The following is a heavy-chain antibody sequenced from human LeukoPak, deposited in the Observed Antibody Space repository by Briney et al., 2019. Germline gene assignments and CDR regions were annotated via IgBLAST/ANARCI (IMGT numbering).Heavy chain of an antibody. J-gene: IGHJ1*01. V-gene: IGHV1-24*01. Sequence: ASVKVSCKVPGYTLTELSMHWVRQAPGKGLEWMGGFDPEDGETIYAQKFQGRVTMTEDTSTDTAYMELSSLRSEDTAVYYCATRVAGRGAEYFQHWGQGTLVTVSS. CDR1: GYTLTELS. D-gene: IGHD6-19*01. CDR3: ATRVAGRGAEYFQH. CDR2: FDPEDGET.